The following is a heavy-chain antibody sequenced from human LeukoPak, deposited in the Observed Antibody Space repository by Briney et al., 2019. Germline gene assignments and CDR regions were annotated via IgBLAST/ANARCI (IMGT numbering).Heavy chain of an antibody. CDR2: IKQDGSEK. J-gene: IGHJ4*02. V-gene: IGHV3-7*01. Sequence: GGSLRLSCAASGFTFSSYSMNWVRQAPGKGLEWVANIKQDGSEKYYVDSVKGRFTISRDNAKNSLYLQMNSLRAEDTAVYYCAREDRVYWGQGTLVTVSS. CDR3: AREDRVY. CDR1: GFTFSSYS.